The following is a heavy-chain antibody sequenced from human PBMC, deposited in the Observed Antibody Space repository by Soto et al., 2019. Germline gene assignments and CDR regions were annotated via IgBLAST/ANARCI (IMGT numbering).Heavy chain of an antibody. CDR1: GFTFSSYG. CDR3: ARDQGYSYGYYYYYGMDV. J-gene: IGHJ6*02. CDR2: IWYDGSNK. D-gene: IGHD5-18*01. Sequence: QVQLVESGGGVVQPGRSLRLSCAASGFTFSSYGMHWVRQAPGKGLEGVAVIWYDGSNKYYADSVKGRFTISRDNSKNTLYLQMNSLRAEDTAVYYCARDQGYSYGYYYYYGMDVWGQGTTVTVSS. V-gene: IGHV3-33*01.